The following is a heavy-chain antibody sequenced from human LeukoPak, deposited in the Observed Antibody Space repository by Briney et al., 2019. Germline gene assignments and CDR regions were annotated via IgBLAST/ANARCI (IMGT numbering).Heavy chain of an antibody. CDR1: GGSFSGYY. D-gene: IGHD3-3*01. Sequence: SETLSLTCAVYGGSFSGYYWSWIRQPPGKGLEWIGEINHSGSTNYNPSLKSRVTISVDTSKNQFSLKLSSVTAADTAVYYCARGTYYDFWSGYRRYYYGMDVWGQGTTVTVSS. V-gene: IGHV4-34*01. J-gene: IGHJ6*02. CDR3: ARGTYYDFWSGYRRYYYGMDV. CDR2: INHSGST.